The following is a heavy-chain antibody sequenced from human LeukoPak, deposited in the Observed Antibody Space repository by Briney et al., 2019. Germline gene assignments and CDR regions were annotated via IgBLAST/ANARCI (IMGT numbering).Heavy chain of an antibody. Sequence: PSETLSLTCIVSGGSISNGGYYWSWFRQPPGKGLEWIGYIYYSGSTYYNPSLKSRVTISVDTSKNQFSLKLSSVTAADTAVYYCASQIIPSAIFGVADAFDIWGQGTMVTVSS. J-gene: IGHJ3*02. CDR2: IYYSGST. V-gene: IGHV4-30-4*08. CDR1: GGSISNGGYY. CDR3: ASQIIPSAIFGVADAFDI. D-gene: IGHD3-3*01.